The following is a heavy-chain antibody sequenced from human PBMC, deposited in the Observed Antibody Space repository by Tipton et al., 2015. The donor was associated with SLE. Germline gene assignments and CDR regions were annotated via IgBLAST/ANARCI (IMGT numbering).Heavy chain of an antibody. V-gene: IGHV3-74*03. CDR3: ARGIDPTSSRISDY. CDR1: GFTFSSSW. Sequence: SLRLSCVASGFTFSSSWMHWVRQAPGKGLVWVSRIKRDGSYTTYADSVRGRFTISRDNAKSTLYLQMNSLRAEDAALYYCARGIDPTSSRISDYWGQGTLVSVSS. CDR2: IKRDGSYT. D-gene: IGHD2-2*01. J-gene: IGHJ4*02.